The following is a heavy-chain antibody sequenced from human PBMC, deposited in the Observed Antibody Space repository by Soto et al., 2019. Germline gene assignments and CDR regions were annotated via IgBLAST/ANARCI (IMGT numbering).Heavy chain of an antibody. Sequence: GASVKVSCKASGYTFTSYYMHWVRQAPGQGLEWMGIINPSGGSTSYAQKFQGRVTMTRDTSTSTVYMELSSLRSEDTAVYYCAIDLISRDSSSSVGAASGWFDPWGQGTLVTVSS. D-gene: IGHD6-6*01. J-gene: IGHJ5*02. CDR2: INPSGGST. CDR1: GYTFTSYY. CDR3: AIDLISRDSSSSVGAASGWFDP. V-gene: IGHV1-46*03.